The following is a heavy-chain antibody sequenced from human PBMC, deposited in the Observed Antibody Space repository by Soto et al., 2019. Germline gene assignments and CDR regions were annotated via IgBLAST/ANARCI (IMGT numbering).Heavy chain of an antibody. D-gene: IGHD3-9*01. Sequence: ASVKVSCKASGYTFTSYVISWVRHAPGQGLEWMGWISAYNGNTNYAQKLQGRVTMTTDTSTSTAYMELRSLRSDDTAVYYCARTHLPYYDILTGYSKALEDYYYGMDVWGQGATVTVSS. CDR1: GYTFTSYV. CDR3: ARTHLPYYDILTGYSKALEDYYYGMDV. CDR2: ISAYNGNT. J-gene: IGHJ6*02. V-gene: IGHV1-18*01.